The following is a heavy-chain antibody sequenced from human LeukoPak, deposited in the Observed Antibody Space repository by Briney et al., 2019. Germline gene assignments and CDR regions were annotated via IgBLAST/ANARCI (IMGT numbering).Heavy chain of an antibody. Sequence: GGSLRLSCAASGFTFSSYGMRWVRQAPGKGLEWEAVISYDGSNKYYAGSVKGRFTISRDNSKNTLYLQMNSLRAEDTAVYYCAKDLDNGWGQETLVTVSS. CDR3: AKDLDNG. CDR2: ISYDGSNK. V-gene: IGHV3-30*18. CDR1: GFTFSSYG. J-gene: IGHJ4*02. D-gene: IGHD2-2*03.